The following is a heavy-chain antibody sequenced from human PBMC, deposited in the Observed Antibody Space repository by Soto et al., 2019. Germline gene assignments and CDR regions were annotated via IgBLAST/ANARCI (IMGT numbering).Heavy chain of an antibody. D-gene: IGHD3-9*01. Sequence: SETLSLTCAVSGYSISSGYYWGWIRQPPGKGLEWIGSIYHSGSTYYNPSLKSRVTISVDTSKNQFSLKLSSVTAADAAVYYCARNRYFDWLKPFLFDYWGQGTLVTVSS. CDR2: IYHSGST. V-gene: IGHV4-38-2*01. CDR1: GYSISSGYY. CDR3: ARNRYFDWLKPFLFDY. J-gene: IGHJ4*02.